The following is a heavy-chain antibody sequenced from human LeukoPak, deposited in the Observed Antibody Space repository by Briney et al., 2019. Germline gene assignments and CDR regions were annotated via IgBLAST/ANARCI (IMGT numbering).Heavy chain of an antibody. J-gene: IGHJ5*02. D-gene: IGHD6-13*01. CDR3: GIRVLGAAATGFGWFGP. CDR2: IFSSGAP. CDR1: GGSISSYY. Sequence: SETLSLTCTVSGGSISSYYWSWIRQPPGKGLEYIGYIFSSGAPNYNPSLKSRVTISLDTSKTLFSLKLRSVTGADPAVYYCGIRVLGAAATGFGWFGPWGQGAMVTVSS. V-gene: IGHV4-4*09.